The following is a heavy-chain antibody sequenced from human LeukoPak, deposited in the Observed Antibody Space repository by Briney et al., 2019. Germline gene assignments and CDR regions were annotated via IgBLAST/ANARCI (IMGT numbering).Heavy chain of an antibody. Sequence: WETLSLTRAVYGGSLSSYYWSWIRQPAGKGQEWIGRIYTSGSTNYNPSLKSRVTISVNTSKNQFSLKLSSVTAADTAVYYCARTGIVGAHAFDIWGQGTMVTVSS. J-gene: IGHJ3*02. CDR3: ARTGIVGAHAFDI. CDR1: GGSLSSYY. CDR2: IYTSGST. D-gene: IGHD1-26*01. V-gene: IGHV4-59*10.